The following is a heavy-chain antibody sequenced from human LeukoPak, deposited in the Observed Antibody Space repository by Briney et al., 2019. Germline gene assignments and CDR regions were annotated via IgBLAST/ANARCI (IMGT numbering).Heavy chain of an antibody. CDR1: GFTVSSNY. D-gene: IGHD5-12*01. V-gene: IGHV3-53*01. Sequence: PGGSLRLSCAASGFTVSSNYMSWVRQAPGKGLEWVSVIYSGGSTYYADSVKGRFTISRDNSENTLYLQMNSLRAEDTAVYYCARAEGDSGYDWGSFDYWGQGTLVTVSS. CDR3: ARAEGDSGYDWGSFDY. CDR2: IYSGGST. J-gene: IGHJ4*02.